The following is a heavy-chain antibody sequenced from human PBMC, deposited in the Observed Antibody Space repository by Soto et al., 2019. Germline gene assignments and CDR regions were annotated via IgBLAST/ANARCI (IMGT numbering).Heavy chain of an antibody. V-gene: IGHV4-34*01. Sequence: XXTLTLTCAVYGGSFSGYYWSWIRQPPGXXXXXXXXXTXXXRTXXTTXXXXXXXIXXPKXXXQFYMKLRSVTAEDTAVYYCARGRSSSWDYWGQGTLVTVSS. D-gene: IGHD6-13*01. J-gene: IGHJ4*02. CDR1: GGSFSGYY. CDR3: ARGRSSSWDY. CDR2: XTXXXRT.